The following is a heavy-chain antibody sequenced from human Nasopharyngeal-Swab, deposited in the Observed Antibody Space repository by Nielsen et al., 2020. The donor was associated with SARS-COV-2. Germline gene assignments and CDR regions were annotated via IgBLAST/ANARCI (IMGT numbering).Heavy chain of an antibody. V-gene: IGHV4-4*02. D-gene: IGHD1-26*01. CDR3: AKEGSGSPALS. CDR2: APHDGRT. Sequence: WIRQPPGKGLEWIGEAPHDGRTSYHSTLESRVTISIDTSRNQFSLRLTSVTAADTAVYYCAKEGSGSPALSWGQGILVTVSS. J-gene: IGHJ5*02.